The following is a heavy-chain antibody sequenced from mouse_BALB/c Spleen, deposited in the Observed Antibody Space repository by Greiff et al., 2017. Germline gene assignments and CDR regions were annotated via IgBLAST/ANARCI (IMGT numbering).Heavy chain of an antibody. J-gene: IGHJ2*01. CDR1: GFNIKDTY. Sequence: EVQLKESGAELVKPGASVKLSCTASGFNIKDTYMHWVKQRPEQGLEWIGRIDPANGNTKYDPKFQGKATITADTSSNTAYLQLSSLTSEDTAVYYCARNYYGSSYVGYWGQGTTLTVSS. CDR2: IDPANGNT. V-gene: IGHV14-3*02. D-gene: IGHD1-1*01. CDR3: ARNYYGSSYVGY.